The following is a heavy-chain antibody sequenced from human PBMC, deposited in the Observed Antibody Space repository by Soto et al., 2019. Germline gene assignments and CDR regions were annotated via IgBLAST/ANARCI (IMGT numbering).Heavy chain of an antibody. V-gene: IGHV3-53*01. CDR1: GFTVSSNY. Sequence: GESLKISCAASGFTVSSNYMSWVRQAPGKGLEWFSIIYTGGSTYYADSVKGRFTISRDNSKNTVYLQMNSLVAEDTAVYYCARTPGYYFDYWGQGTLVTVSS. CDR3: ARTPGYYFDY. J-gene: IGHJ4*02. CDR2: IYTGGST.